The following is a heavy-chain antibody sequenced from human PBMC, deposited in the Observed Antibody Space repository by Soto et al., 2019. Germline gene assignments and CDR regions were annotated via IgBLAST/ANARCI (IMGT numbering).Heavy chain of an antibody. CDR1: GGSFSGYY. V-gene: IGHV4-34*01. D-gene: IGHD6-6*01. CDR2: INHSGST. J-gene: IGHJ4*02. Sequence: SETLSLTCAVYGGSFSGYYWSWIRQPPGKGLEWIGEINHSGSTNYNPPLKIRVTISVDTPKNQFSLKLSSVTAADTAVYYCARGGQFSSSWFDYWGQGTLVTVSS. CDR3: ARGGQFSSSWFDY.